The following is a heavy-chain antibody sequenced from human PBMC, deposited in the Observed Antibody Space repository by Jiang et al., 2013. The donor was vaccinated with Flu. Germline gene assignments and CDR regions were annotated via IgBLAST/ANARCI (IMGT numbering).Heavy chain of an antibody. CDR2: MNPNSGNT. V-gene: IGHV1-8*01. CDR1: TSYD. CDR3: ARGYSGSYYQGFY. D-gene: IGHD1-26*01. Sequence: TSYDINWVRQATGQGLEWMGWMNPNSGNTGYAQKFQGRVTMTRNTSISTAYMELASLRSEDTAVYYCARGYSGSYYQGFYWGHGTLVTVSS. J-gene: IGHJ4*01.